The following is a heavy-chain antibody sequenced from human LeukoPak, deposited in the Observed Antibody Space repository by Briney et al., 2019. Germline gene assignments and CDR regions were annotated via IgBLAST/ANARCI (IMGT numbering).Heavy chain of an antibody. J-gene: IGHJ5*02. Sequence: PSQALSLTCTVSGGSISSGGYYWSWIRQHPGRGLEWIGSIYYSGSTYYNPSLKSRVTISVDTSKNQFSLKLSSVTAADTAVYYCARSAVDTAMVTWWFDPWGQGTLVTVSS. CDR3: ARSAVDTAMVTWWFDP. D-gene: IGHD5-18*01. V-gene: IGHV4-30-2*03. CDR1: GGSISSGGYY. CDR2: IYYSGST.